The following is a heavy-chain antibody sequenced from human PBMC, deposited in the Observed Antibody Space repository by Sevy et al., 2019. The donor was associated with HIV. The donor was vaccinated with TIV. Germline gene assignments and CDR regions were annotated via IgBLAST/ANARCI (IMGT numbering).Heavy chain of an antibody. CDR1: GFTVSGNY. Sequence: GGSLRLSCEASGFTVSGNYMAWVRLAPGKGLEWVSLIVSGGSTYYADSVKGRFTISRDNAKNTLYLQMNPLRAEDTAVYFCARDRYYDASGYHYYYYGMDVWGQGTTVTVSS. V-gene: IGHV3-66*01. CDR3: ARDRYYDASGYHYYYYGMDV. J-gene: IGHJ6*02. CDR2: IVSGGST. D-gene: IGHD3-22*01.